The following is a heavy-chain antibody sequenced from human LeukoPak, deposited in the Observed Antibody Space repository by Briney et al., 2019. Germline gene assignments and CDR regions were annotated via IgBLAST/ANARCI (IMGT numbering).Heavy chain of an antibody. D-gene: IGHD1-26*01. CDR1: GFTFSSYS. CDR3: ARGRIVGATEVNWFDP. J-gene: IGHJ5*02. V-gene: IGHV3-21*01. CDR2: ISSSSSYI. Sequence: GGSLRLSCAASGFTFSSYSMSWVRQAPGKGLEWVSSISSSSSYIYYADSVKGRFTISRDNAKNSLYLQMNSLRAEDTAVYYCARGRIVGATEVNWFDPWGQGTLATVSS.